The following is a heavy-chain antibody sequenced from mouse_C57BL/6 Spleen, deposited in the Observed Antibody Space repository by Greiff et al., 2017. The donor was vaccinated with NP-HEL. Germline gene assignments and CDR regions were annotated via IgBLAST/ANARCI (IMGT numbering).Heavy chain of an antibody. CDR3: TRDYCDSSSFAY. V-gene: IGHV1-15*01. CDR2: IDPETGGT. CDR1: GYTFTDYE. D-gene: IGHD1-1*01. J-gene: IGHJ3*01. Sequence: VQLQESGAELVRPGASVTLSCKASGYTFTDYEMHWVKQTPVHGLEWIGAIDPETGGTAYNQKLKGKAILTADKYTSTPYMELRRLTSEDSTVYYCTRDYCDSSSFAYWGKMTLVTVDA.